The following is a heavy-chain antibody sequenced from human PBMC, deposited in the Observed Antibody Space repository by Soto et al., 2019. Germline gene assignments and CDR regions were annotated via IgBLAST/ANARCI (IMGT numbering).Heavy chain of an antibody. CDR2: IYSGGST. CDR1: GFTVSSNY. Sequence: PGGSLRLSCAASGFTVSSNYMSWVRQAPGKGLEWVSVIYSGGSTYYADSVKDRFTISRDNSKNTLYLRMNSLRAEDTAVYYCIRHLVDYWGQGTLVTVSS. CDR3: IRHLVDY. V-gene: IGHV3-66*01. J-gene: IGHJ4*02.